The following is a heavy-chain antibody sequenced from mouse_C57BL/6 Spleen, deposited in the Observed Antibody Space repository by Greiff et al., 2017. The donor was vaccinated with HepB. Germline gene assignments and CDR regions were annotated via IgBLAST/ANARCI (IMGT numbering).Heavy chain of an antibody. J-gene: IGHJ2*01. CDR3: AREGELGRTFDY. Sequence: VHVKQSGPVLVKPGASVKMSCKASGYTFTDYYMNWVKQSHGKSLEWIGVINPYNGGTSYNQKFKGKATLTVDKSSSTAYMELNSLTSEDSAVYYCAREGELGRTFDYWGQGTTLTVSS. V-gene: IGHV1-19*01. CDR1: GYTFTDYY. D-gene: IGHD4-1*01. CDR2: INPYNGGT.